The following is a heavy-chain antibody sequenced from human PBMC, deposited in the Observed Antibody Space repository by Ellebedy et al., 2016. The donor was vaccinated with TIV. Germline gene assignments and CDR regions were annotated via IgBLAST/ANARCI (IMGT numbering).Heavy chain of an antibody. CDR3: ASQRWVQGPVDF. J-gene: IGHJ4*02. CDR1: GDSISGYY. D-gene: IGHD5-24*01. V-gene: IGHV4-59*01. CDR2: IFYSGST. Sequence: SETLSLTXTVSGDSISGYYWSWIRQTPGKELEWIGYIFYSGSTNHNPSLKSRVTMSLDTSENQFSLKLTSVTAADTAVYFCASQRWVQGPVDFWGQGILVTVSS.